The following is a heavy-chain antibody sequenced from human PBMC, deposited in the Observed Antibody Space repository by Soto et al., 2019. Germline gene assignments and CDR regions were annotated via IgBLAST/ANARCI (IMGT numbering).Heavy chain of an antibody. V-gene: IGHV1-24*01. D-gene: IGHD3-10*01. CDR2: FDPEDGET. J-gene: IGHJ5*02. CDR1: GYTLTELS. Sequence: QVQLVQSGAEVKKPGASVKVSCKVSGYTLTELSMHWVRQAPGKGLEWMGGFDPEDGETIYAQKFQGRVTMTEDTSTDTAYMELSSLSSEDTAVYYCACMVRGVIAGNNWFDPWGQGTLVTVSS. CDR3: ACMVRGVIAGNNWFDP.